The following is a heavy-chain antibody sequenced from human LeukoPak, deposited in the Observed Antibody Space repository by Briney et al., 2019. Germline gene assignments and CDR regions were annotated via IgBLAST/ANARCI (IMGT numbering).Heavy chain of an antibody. CDR3: ARTGYSSSWYYFDY. D-gene: IGHD6-13*01. CDR2: VYYSGST. J-gene: IGHJ4*02. CDR1: GGSINNYY. V-gene: IGHV4-59*08. Sequence: SETLSLTCTVSGGSINNYYWNWIRQPPGKGLEWIGSVYYSGSTNYNPSLKSRVTISVDTSKNQFSLKLSSVTAADTAVYYCARTGYSSSWYYFDYWGQGTLVTVSS.